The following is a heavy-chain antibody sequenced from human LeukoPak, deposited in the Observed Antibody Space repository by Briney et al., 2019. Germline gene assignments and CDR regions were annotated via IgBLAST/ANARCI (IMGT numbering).Heavy chain of an antibody. CDR1: GFTFSKFG. CDR3: AKALFAGRHRQGDFDY. CDR2: IGHDGSNK. D-gene: IGHD3-3*01. J-gene: IGHJ4*02. V-gene: IGHV3-30*02. Sequence: GESLRLSCVASGFTFSKFGMHWVRQAPGKGLEWVTFIGHDGSNKYYADSVKGRFTISRDNSKNTLYLQMNSLRPEDAAVYYCAKALFAGRHRQGDFDYWGQGTLVTVSS.